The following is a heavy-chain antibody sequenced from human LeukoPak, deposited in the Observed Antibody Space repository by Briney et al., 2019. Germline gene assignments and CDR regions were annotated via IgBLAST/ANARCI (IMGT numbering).Heavy chain of an antibody. J-gene: IGHJ4*02. CDR3: ARECRKSLPFDY. CDR1: GYSISSGYY. Sequence: SETLSLTCTVSGYSISSGYYWGWIRQPPGKGLEWIGSIYHSGSTYYNPSLKSRVTISVDTSKNQFSLKLSSVTAADTAVYYCARECRKSLPFDYWGQGTLVTVSS. CDR2: IYHSGST. D-gene: IGHD1-14*01. V-gene: IGHV4-38-2*02.